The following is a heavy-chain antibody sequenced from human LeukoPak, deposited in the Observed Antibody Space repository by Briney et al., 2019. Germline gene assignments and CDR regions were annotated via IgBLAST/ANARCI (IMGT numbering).Heavy chain of an antibody. D-gene: IGHD3-10*01. CDR3: ARDLGSGSNYYYGMDV. CDR2: ISGSGGST. Sequence: GGSLRLSCAASGFTFSSYAMSWVRQAPGKGLEWVSAISGSGGSTYYADSVKGRFTISRDNSKNTLYLQMNSLRAEDTAVYYCARDLGSGSNYYYGMDVWGQGTTVTVSS. V-gene: IGHV3-23*01. CDR1: GFTFSSYA. J-gene: IGHJ6*02.